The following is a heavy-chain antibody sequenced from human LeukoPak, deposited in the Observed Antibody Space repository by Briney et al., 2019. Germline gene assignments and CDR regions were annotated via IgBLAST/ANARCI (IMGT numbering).Heavy chain of an antibody. CDR1: GYTFTGYY. Sequence: GASVKVSCKASGYTFTGYYMHWVQQAPGQGLEWMGRIDPNSGGTNYAQKFQGRVTMTRDTSISTAYMELSRLRSDDTAVYYCARDEEGGYYGSGSYNAWGQGTLVTVSS. CDR3: ARDEEGGYYGSGSYNA. CDR2: IDPNSGGT. V-gene: IGHV1-2*06. D-gene: IGHD3-10*01. J-gene: IGHJ5*02.